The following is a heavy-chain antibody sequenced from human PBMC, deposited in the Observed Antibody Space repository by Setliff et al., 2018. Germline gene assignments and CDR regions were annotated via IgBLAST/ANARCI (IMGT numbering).Heavy chain of an antibody. Sequence: GGSLRLSCVASGFSFGSYAMSWVRQAPGKGLEWVSALSGSGSNAFYADSVKGRFTISRDNSKKTLYLQMSSLRPEDTAVYYCARTCSGSGCYAGLESWGQGTPVTVSS. CDR2: LSGSGSNA. CDR3: ARTCSGSGCYAGLES. V-gene: IGHV3-23*01. J-gene: IGHJ4*02. CDR1: GFSFGSYA. D-gene: IGHD2-15*01.